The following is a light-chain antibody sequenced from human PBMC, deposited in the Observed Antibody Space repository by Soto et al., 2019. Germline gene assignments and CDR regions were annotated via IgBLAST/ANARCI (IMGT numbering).Light chain of an antibody. CDR2: EVT. CDR1: SSDVGRYNL. Sequence: QSVLTQPASVSGSPGQSITVSCTGTSSDVGRYNLVSWYQQHPGKAPKLMIYEVTKRPSGVSNRFSGSKSGRTASLTISGLQAEDEGDYYCCSYAGIYVFXTGTKVTVL. CDR3: CSYAGIYV. V-gene: IGLV2-23*02. J-gene: IGLJ1*01.